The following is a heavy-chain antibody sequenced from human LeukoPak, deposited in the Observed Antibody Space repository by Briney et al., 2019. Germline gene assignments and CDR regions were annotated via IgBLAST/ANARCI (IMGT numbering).Heavy chain of an antibody. J-gene: IGHJ5*02. CDR3: AKGLPEGGGKDDWFDP. V-gene: IGHV3-30*04. CDR2: ISYDGSNK. D-gene: IGHD1-1*01. Sequence: GGSLRLSCAASGFTFSSYAMHWVRQAPGKGLEWVAVISYDGSNKYYADSVKGRFTISRDNSKNTLYLQMNSLRAEDTAVYYCAKGLPEGGGKDDWFDPWGQGTLVTVSS. CDR1: GFTFSSYA.